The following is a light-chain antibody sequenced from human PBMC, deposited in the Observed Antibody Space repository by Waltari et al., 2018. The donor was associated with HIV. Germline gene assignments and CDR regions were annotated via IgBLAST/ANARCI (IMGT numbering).Light chain of an antibody. J-gene: IGLJ3*02. CDR3: QSADSDNTYNWV. CDR2: KVT. Sequence: SQLTQPPSVSVSPGQTAKITCSGDDMPDHSAYWYQQKPGQAPVLVMYKVTERPSGIPERCSGSMSGTTVTLTIMGVQPEDEADYYCQSADSDNTYNWVFGGGTKLTVL. V-gene: IGLV3-25*03. CDR1: DMPDHS.